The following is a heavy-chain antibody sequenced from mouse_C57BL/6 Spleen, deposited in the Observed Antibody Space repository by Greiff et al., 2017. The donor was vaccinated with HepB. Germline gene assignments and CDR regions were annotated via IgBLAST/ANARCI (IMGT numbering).Heavy chain of an antibody. CDR2: IYPGDGDT. CDR1: GYAFSSSW. Sequence: VQRVESGPELVKPGASVKISCKASGYAFSSSWMNWVKQRPGKGLEWIGRIYPGDGDTNYNGKFKGKATLTADKSSSTAYMQLSSLTSEDSAVYFCARSGSSHYFDYWGQGTTLTVSS. D-gene: IGHD1-1*01. CDR3: ARSGSSHYFDY. V-gene: IGHV1-82*01. J-gene: IGHJ2*01.